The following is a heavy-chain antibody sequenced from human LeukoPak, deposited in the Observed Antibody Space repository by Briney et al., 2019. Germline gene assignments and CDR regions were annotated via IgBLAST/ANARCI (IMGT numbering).Heavy chain of an antibody. V-gene: IGHV4-39*01. CDR2: IYYSGST. D-gene: IGHD3-10*01. J-gene: IGHJ4*02. CDR3: ARRFWENRELMYYGSGSYFDY. CDR1: GGSIRSY. Sequence: SETLSLTCTVSGGSIRSYWGWIRQPPGKGLEWIGSIYYSGSTYYNPSLKSRVTISVDTSKNQFSLKLSSVTAADTAVYYCARRFWENRELMYYGSGSYFDYWGQGTLVTVSS.